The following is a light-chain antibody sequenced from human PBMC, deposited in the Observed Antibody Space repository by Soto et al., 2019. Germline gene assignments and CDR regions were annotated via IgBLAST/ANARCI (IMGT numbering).Light chain of an antibody. J-gene: IGLJ1*01. Sequence: QSALTQPASVSGSPGQSITISCTGTSSDVGGYNYVSWYQQHPGKAPKFMIYDVSNRPSGVSNRFSGSKSGNTASLTISGLQAEDEADSYCSSYTTSNTRQIVFGTGTKSPS. V-gene: IGLV2-14*01. CDR3: SSYTTSNTRQIV. CDR2: DVS. CDR1: SSDVGGYNY.